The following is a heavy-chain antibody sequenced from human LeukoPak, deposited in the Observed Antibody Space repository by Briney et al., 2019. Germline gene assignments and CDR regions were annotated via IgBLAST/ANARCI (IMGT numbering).Heavy chain of an antibody. Sequence: SETLSLTCTVSGGSISSYYWSWIRQPPGKGLEWIGYIYYSGSTNYNPSLKSRVTISVDTSKNQFSLKLSPVTAADTAVYYCARVKQWLVPEPDAFDIGGQGTMVTVSS. V-gene: IGHV4-59*01. J-gene: IGHJ3*02. CDR3: ARVKQWLVPEPDAFDI. CDR1: GGSISSYY. CDR2: IYYSGST. D-gene: IGHD6-19*01.